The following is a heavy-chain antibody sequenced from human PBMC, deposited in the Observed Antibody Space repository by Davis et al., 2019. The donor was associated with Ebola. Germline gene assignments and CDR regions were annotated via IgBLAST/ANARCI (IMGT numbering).Heavy chain of an antibody. CDR1: GFTFSSYS. CDR3: ARDGVLGAGGILYYYYGMDV. J-gene: IGHJ6*04. V-gene: IGHV3-21*01. CDR2: ISSSSSYI. Sequence: GESLKISCAASGFTFSSYSMNWVRQAPGKGLEWVSSISSSSSYIYYADSVKGRFTISRDNAKNSLYLQMNSLRAEDTAAYYCARDGVLGAGGILYYYYGMDVWGKGTTVTVSS. D-gene: IGHD3-16*01.